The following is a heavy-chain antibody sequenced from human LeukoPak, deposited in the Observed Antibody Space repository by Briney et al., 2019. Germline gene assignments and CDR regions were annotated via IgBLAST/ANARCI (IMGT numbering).Heavy chain of an antibody. V-gene: IGHV1-2*02. CDR1: GYTFTGYY. J-gene: IGHJ6*03. CDR3: ARDGVAARFGDDYYYYYMDV. Sequence: ASVKVSCKASGYTFTGYYMHWVRQAPGQGLEWMGWINPNSGGTNYAQKFQGRVTMTRDTSISTAYMELSRLKSDDTAVYYCARDGVAARFGDDYYYYYMDVWGKGTTVTVS. CDR2: INPNSGGT. D-gene: IGHD6-6*01.